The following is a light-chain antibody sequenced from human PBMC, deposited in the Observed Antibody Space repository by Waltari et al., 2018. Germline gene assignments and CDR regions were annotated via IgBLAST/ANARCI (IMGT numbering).Light chain of an antibody. Sequence: DIQMTQSPSTVSASVGDIVIISCRASQTINNWLAWYQLKPGKAPKLLIYDASTLESGVPLRFSGSGSETEFTLTITSLQPDDFATYYCHQYNTFSGSFGQGTKVEVK. J-gene: IGKJ1*01. CDR2: DAS. V-gene: IGKV1-5*03. CDR1: QTINNW. CDR3: HQYNTFSGS.